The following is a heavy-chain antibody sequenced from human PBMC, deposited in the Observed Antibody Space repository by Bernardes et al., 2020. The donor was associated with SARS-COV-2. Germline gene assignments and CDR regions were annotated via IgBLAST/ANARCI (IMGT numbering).Heavy chain of an antibody. J-gene: IGHJ4*02. CDR3: AKGDDDNWRGWFDC. CDR2: TVSSGGST. CDR1: GFSFSSYG. D-gene: IGHD1-1*01. Sequence: GGSLRLSRAASGFSFSSYGMSWVRQAPGKGLEWVSATVSSGGSTYYADSVKGRFTISRDNSKSTLYLQMNSLRADDSAVYYCAKGDDDNWRGWFDCWGQGTLVTVSS. V-gene: IGHV3-23*01.